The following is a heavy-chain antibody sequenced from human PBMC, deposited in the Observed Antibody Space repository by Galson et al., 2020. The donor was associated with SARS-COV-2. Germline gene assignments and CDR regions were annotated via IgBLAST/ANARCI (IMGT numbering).Heavy chain of an antibody. CDR1: GGSISSYY. CDR2: IYYSGST. Sequence: SETLSLTCTVSGGSISSYYWSWIRQPPGKGLEWIGYIYYSGSTNYNPSLKSRVTISVDTSKNQFSLKLSSVTAADTAVYYCARGYYDSSGYLGGWGYWGQGTRVTVSS. D-gene: IGHD3-22*01. V-gene: IGHV4-59*01. CDR3: ARGYYDSSGYLGGWGY. J-gene: IGHJ4*02.